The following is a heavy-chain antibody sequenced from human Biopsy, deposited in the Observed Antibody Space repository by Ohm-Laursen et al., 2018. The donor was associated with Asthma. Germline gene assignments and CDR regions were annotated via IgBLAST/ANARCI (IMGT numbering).Heavy chain of an antibody. Sequence: SLRLSCAASGFTFSTYGMHWVRQAPGKGLEWVAVISYVGFNKDYGDSVKGRFTISRDNSMNTLYLHMNSLRVEDTAVYYCARGLDYSGRSGFDYWGQGTLVTVSS. CDR2: ISYVGFNK. J-gene: IGHJ4*02. CDR1: GFTFSTYG. V-gene: IGHV3-30*03. D-gene: IGHD3-10*01. CDR3: ARGLDYSGRSGFDY.